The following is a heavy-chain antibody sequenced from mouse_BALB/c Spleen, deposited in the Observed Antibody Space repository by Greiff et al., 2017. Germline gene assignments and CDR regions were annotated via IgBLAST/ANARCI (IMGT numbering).Heavy chain of an antibody. Sequence: EVKVEESGGGLVKPGGSLKLSCAASGFAFSSYDMSWVRQTPEKRLEWVAYISSGGGSTYYPDTVKGRFTISRDNAKNTLYLQMSSLKSEDTAMYYCARHGNYPFAYWGQGTLVTVSA. V-gene: IGHV5-12-1*01. CDR1: GFAFSSYD. CDR2: ISSGGGST. CDR3: ARHGNYPFAY. J-gene: IGHJ3*01. D-gene: IGHD2-1*01.